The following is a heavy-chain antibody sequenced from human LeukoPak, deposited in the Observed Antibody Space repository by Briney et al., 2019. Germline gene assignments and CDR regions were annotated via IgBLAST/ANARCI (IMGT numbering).Heavy chain of an antibody. CDR3: ARDILDYGSGSWYMDV. CDR1: GYTFTGYY. V-gene: IGHV1-2*02. J-gene: IGHJ6*03. D-gene: IGHD3-10*01. Sequence: ASVKVSCKASGYTFTGYYMHWVRQAPGQGLEWMGWINPNSGGTNYAQKLQGRVTMTTDTSTSTAYMELRSLRSDDTAVYYCARDILDYGSGSWYMDVWGKGTTVTISS. CDR2: INPNSGGT.